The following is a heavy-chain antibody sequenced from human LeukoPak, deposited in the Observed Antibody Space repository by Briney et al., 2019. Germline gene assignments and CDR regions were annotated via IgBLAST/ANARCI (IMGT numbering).Heavy chain of an antibody. CDR1: GFTFSSYW. V-gene: IGHV3-30*02. CDR3: ARQGGGEYYYYSSLDY. Sequence: GGSLRLSCAASGFTFSSYWMSWVRQAPGKGLEWVAFIRYDGSNKYYAGSVKGRFTISRDNSKNTLYLQMNSLRVEDTAVYYCARQGGGEYYYYSSLDYWGQGILVTVSS. D-gene: IGHD3-22*01. J-gene: IGHJ4*02. CDR2: IRYDGSNK.